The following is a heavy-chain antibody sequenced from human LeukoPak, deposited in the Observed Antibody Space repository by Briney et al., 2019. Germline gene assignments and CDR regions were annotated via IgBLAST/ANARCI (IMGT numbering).Heavy chain of an antibody. Sequence: PGGSLRLSCAASGFTFSNYCMSWVRQAPGKGLEWVSNISWNGGSTGYADSVKGRFTISRDNAKNSLYLQMNSLRAEDTAVYYCARVPGTAAAEDDYWGPGNLGTVSS. D-gene: IGHD6-13*01. V-gene: IGHV3-20*04. J-gene: IGHJ4*02. CDR3: ARVPGTAAAEDDY. CDR2: ISWNGGST. CDR1: GFTFSNYC.